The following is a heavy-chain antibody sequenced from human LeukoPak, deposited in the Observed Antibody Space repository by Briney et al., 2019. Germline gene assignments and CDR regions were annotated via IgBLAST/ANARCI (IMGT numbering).Heavy chain of an antibody. CDR2: INHSGST. V-gene: IGHV4-34*01. CDR1: GGSFSGSY. CDR3: ARDQTHYYDFWSGYYTDAFDI. Sequence: SETLSLTCAVYGGSFSGSYWSWIRQPPGKGLEWIGEINHSGSTNYNPSLKSRVTISVDTSKSQISLKLSSVTAADTAVYYCARDQTHYYDFWSGYYTDAFDIWGQGTMVTVSS. D-gene: IGHD3-3*01. J-gene: IGHJ3*02.